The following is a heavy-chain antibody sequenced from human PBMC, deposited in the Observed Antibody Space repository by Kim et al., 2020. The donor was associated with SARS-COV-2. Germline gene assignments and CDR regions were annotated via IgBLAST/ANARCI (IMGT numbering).Heavy chain of an antibody. J-gene: IGHJ4*02. Sequence: VKGRFTISRDNSKNTLYLQMNSLRAEDTAVYYCAKEIGPFGIIAAAGFDYWGQGTLVTVSS. V-gene: IGHV3-23*01. CDR3: AKEIGPFGIIAAAGFDY. D-gene: IGHD6-13*01.